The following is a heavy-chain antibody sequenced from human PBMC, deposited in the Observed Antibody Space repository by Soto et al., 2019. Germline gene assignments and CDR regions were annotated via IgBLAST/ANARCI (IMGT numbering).Heavy chain of an antibody. V-gene: IGHV4-59*01. J-gene: IGHJ3*02. CDR2: IYYSGSA. D-gene: IGHD6-19*01. CDR1: GGSISSYY. CDR3: ARQQWLVLNAFDI. Sequence: QVQLQESGPGLVKPSETLSLTCTVSGGSISSYYWSWIRQPPGKGLEWIGYIYYSGSANYNPSLKSRVTISVDTSKNQFSLKLSSVTAADTAVYYCARQQWLVLNAFDIWGQGTMVTVSS.